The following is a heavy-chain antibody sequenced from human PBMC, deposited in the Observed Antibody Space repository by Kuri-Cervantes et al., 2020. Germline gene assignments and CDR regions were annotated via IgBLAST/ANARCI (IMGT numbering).Heavy chain of an antibody. CDR3: ARGFSSERPAMTDY. J-gene: IGHJ4*02. V-gene: IGHV1-46*01. Sequence: ASVKVSCKASGYTFTQFHIHWVRQAPGQGLEWMGIINPIDGGTTYAQKFQARVTMTRDTSTSTVDMELTSLRSEDTAVYYCARGFSSERPAMTDYWGQGTLVTVSS. CDR2: INPIDGGT. CDR1: GYTFTQFH. D-gene: IGHD1-1*01.